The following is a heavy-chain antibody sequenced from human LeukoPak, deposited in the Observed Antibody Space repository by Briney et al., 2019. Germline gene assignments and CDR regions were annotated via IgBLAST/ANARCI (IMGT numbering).Heavy chain of an antibody. CDR1: GFTFSSYA. CDR3: ARGSFFASGWYVY. Sequence: PGGSLRLSCAASGFTFSSYAMHWVRQAPGKGLEWVAVISYDGSNKYYADSVKGRFTISRDNSKNTLYLQMNGLRAEDTAVYYCARGSFFASGWYVYWGQGTLVAVSS. CDR2: ISYDGSNK. V-gene: IGHV3-30-3*01. J-gene: IGHJ4*02. D-gene: IGHD6-19*01.